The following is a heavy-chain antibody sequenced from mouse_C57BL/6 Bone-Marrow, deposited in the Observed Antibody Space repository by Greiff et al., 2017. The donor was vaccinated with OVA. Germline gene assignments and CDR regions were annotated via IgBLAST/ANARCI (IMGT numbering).Heavy chain of an antibody. D-gene: IGHD1-1*01. Sequence: QVQLQQPGAELVKPGASVKMSCKDSGYTFTSYWITWVKQRPGQGLEWIGDIYPGSGSTNYNEKFKSKATLTVDTSSSTAYMQLSSLTSEDSAVYYCARRFPCGSSYAMDYWGQGTSVTVSS. J-gene: IGHJ4*01. V-gene: IGHV1-55*01. CDR1: GYTFTSYW. CDR2: IYPGSGST. CDR3: ARRFPCGSSYAMDY.